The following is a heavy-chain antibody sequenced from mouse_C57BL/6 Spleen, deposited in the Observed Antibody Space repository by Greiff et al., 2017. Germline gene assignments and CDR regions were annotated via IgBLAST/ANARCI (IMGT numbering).Heavy chain of an antibody. Sequence: DVKLVESGGGLVQPGGSLKLSCAASGFTFSDYYMYWVRQTPEKRLEWVAYISNGGGSTYYPDTVKGRFTISRDNAKNTLYLQMSRLKSEDTAMYYCARHVGYYDYAMDYWGQGTSVTVSS. CDR2: ISNGGGST. D-gene: IGHD2-3*01. V-gene: IGHV5-12*01. CDR3: ARHVGYYDYAMDY. CDR1: GFTFSDYY. J-gene: IGHJ4*01.